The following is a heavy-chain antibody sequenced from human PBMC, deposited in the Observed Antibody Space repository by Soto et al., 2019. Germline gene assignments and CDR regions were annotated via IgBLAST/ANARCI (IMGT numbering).Heavy chain of an antibody. J-gene: IGHJ5*02. D-gene: IGHD3-10*01. CDR1: GFTFSSYA. V-gene: IGHV3-30-3*01. CDR2: ISYDGSNK. Sequence: PWGSLRLSCAASGFTFSSYAMHWFRQAPGKGLEWVAVISYDGSNKYYADSVKGRFTISRDNSKNTLYLQMNSLRPEDTALYYCARGSPVGFGELFSWFDPWGQGTLVTVSS. CDR3: ARGSPVGFGELFSWFDP.